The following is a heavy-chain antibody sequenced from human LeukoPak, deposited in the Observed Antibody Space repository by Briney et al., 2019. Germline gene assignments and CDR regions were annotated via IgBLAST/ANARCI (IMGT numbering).Heavy chain of an antibody. CDR1: GYTFTGYY. CDR3: ARDQIMITFGGVIDDY. Sequence: ASVKVSCKASGYTFTGYYMHWVRQAPGQGLEWVGRINPNSGGTNYAQKFQGRATMTRDTSISTAYMELSRLRSDDTAVYYCARDQIMITFGGVIDDYWGQGTLVTVSS. V-gene: IGHV1-2*06. CDR2: INPNSGGT. D-gene: IGHD3-16*02. J-gene: IGHJ4*02.